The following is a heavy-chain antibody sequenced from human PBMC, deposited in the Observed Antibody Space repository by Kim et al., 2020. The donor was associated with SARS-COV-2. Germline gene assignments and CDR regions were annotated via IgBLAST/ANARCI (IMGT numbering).Heavy chain of an antibody. CDR2: ISGSGGST. D-gene: IGHD4-17*01. V-gene: IGHV3-23*01. Sequence: GGSLRLSCAASGFTFSSYAMSWVRQAPGKGLEWVSAISGSGGSTYYADSVKGRFTISRDNSKNTLYLQMNSLRAEDTAVYYCAKVHTTKQMTTVTTGYNWFDPWGQGTLVTVSS. CDR3: AKVHTTKQMTTVTTGYNWFDP. CDR1: GFTFSSYA. J-gene: IGHJ5*02.